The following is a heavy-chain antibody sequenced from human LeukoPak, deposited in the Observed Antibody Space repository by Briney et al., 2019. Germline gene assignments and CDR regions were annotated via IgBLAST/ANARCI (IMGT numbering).Heavy chain of an antibody. Sequence: PSQTLSLTCTVSGDSVTGGLYYWSWIRQPAGKGLEWIGSIYYSGSTYYNPSLKSRVTISVDTSKNQFSLKLSSVTAADTAVYYCARGREWLYYYYYYMDVWGKGTTVTVSS. CDR3: ARGREWLYYYYYYMDV. V-gene: IGHV4-30-2*03. CDR1: GDSVTGGLYY. CDR2: IYYSGST. D-gene: IGHD3-3*01. J-gene: IGHJ6*03.